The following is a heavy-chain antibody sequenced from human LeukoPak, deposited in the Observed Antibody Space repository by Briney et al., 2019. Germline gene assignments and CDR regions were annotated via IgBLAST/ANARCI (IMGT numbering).Heavy chain of an antibody. D-gene: IGHD5-18*01. V-gene: IGHV1-2*02. CDR3: ARDNVDTAMVPFDY. CDR1: GCTFTGYY. CDR2: INPNSGGT. J-gene: IGHJ4*02. Sequence: ASVKVSCKASGCTFTGYYMHWVRQAPGQGLEWMGWINPNSGGTNYAQKFQGRVTMTRDTSISTAYMELSRLRSDDTAVYYCARDNVDTAMVPFDYWGQGTLVTVSS.